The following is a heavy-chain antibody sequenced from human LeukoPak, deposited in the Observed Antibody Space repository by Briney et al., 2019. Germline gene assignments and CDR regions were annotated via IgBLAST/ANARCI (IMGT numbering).Heavy chain of an antibody. D-gene: IGHD3-10*01. CDR3: VKGAYGSGHILNYFDY. V-gene: IGHV3-30*18. CDR2: ISYDGSNK. Sequence: TGGSLRLSCAASGFTFSSYGMHWVRQAPGKGLEWVAVISYDGSNKYYADSVKGRFTISRDNSKNTLYLQMNSLRAEDTAVYYCVKGAYGSGHILNYFDYWGQGTLVTVSS. J-gene: IGHJ4*02. CDR1: GFTFSSYG.